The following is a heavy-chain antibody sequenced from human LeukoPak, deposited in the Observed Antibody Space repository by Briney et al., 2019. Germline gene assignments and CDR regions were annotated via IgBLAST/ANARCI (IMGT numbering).Heavy chain of an antibody. Sequence: GSLRLSCAASGFTFSSYEMNWVRQAPGKWLEWVSYISSSGSTIYYADSVKGRFTISRDNAKNSLYLQMNSLRAEDTAVYYCAELGITMIGGVWGKGTTVTIFS. V-gene: IGHV3-48*03. CDR1: GFTFSSYE. J-gene: IGHJ6*04. CDR2: ISSSGSTI. CDR3: AELGITMIGGV. D-gene: IGHD3-10*02.